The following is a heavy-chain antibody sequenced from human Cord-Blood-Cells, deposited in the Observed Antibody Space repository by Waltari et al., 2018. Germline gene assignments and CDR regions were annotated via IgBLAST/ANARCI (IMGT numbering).Heavy chain of an antibody. CDR2: IIPIFGTA. V-gene: IGHV1-69*06. CDR1: GGTFSSYA. D-gene: IGHD6-19*01. J-gene: IGHJ4*02. CDR3: ARAPLEGGWLGGFDY. Sequence: QVQLVQSGAEVKKPGSSVKVSCKASGGTFSSYAISWVRPAPGQGLEWMGGIIPIFGTANYAQKFQGRVTITADKSTSTAYMELSSLRSEDTAVYYCARAPLEGGWLGGFDYWGQGTLVTVSS.